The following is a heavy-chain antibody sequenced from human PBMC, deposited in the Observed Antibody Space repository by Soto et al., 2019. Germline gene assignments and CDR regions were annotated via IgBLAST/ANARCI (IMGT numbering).Heavy chain of an antibody. CDR2: ISSSGSSI. CDR1: GFTFSDYY. J-gene: IGHJ4*02. CDR3: ASSSSRSYGPHRSDY. Sequence: SGGSLRLSCAASGFTFSDYYMNWIRQAPGKGLEWVSYISSSGSSISYADSVKGRFTISRDNAKNSLYLQMDSLRAQDTAVYYCASSSSRSYGPHRSDYWGQGTLVTVYS. D-gene: IGHD6-6*01. V-gene: IGHV3-11*01.